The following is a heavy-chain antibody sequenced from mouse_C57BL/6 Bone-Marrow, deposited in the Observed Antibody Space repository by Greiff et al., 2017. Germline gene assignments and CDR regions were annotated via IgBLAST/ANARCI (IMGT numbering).Heavy chain of an antibody. V-gene: IGHV1-81*01. CDR3: ARSEYYAMDY. J-gene: IGHJ4*01. Sequence: VQLVESGAELARPGASVKLSCKASGYTFTSYGISWVKQRTGQGLEWIGEIYPRSGNTYYNEKFKGTATLTADKSSSTAYMELRSLTSEDSAVYFCARSEYYAMDYWGQGTSVTVSS. CDR1: GYTFTSYG. CDR2: IYPRSGNT.